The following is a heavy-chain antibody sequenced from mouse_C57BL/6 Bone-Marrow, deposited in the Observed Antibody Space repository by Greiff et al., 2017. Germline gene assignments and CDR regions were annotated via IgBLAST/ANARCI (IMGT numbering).Heavy chain of an antibody. CDR2: INPNNGGT. V-gene: IGHV1-26*01. CDR3: AREDYDRGNAMDY. J-gene: IGHJ4*01. CDR1: GYTFTDYY. D-gene: IGHD2-4*01. Sequence: VQLQQSGPELVKPGASVKISCKASGYTFTDYYMNWVKQSHGKSLEWIGDINPNNGGTSYNQKFKGKGTLTVDKSSSTAYMELRSLTSEDSAVYDCAREDYDRGNAMDYGGQGTSDTVSS.